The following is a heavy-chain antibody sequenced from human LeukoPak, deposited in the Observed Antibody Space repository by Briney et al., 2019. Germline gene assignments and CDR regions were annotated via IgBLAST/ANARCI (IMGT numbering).Heavy chain of an antibody. CDR1: GFTFDDYT. V-gene: IGHV3-7*01. CDR3: ARAFSRRSSGWIDY. D-gene: IGHD6-19*01. CDR2: IKQDGSEK. Sequence: GGSLRLSCAASGFTFDDYTMHWVRQAPGKGLEWVANIKQDGSEKYYVDSVKGRFTISRDNAKNSLYLQMNSLRAEDTAVYYCARAFSRRSSGWIDYWGQGTLVTVSS. J-gene: IGHJ4*02.